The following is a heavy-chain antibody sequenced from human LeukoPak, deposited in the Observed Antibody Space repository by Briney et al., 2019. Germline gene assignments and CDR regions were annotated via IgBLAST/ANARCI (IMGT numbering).Heavy chain of an antibody. J-gene: IGHJ4*02. CDR1: GGSISSYY. V-gene: IGHV4-59*01. Sequence: PSETLSLTCTVSGGSISSYYWSWIRQPPGKGLEWIGYIYYSGSTNYNPSLKSRVTISVDTSKNQFSLKLSSVTAADTAIYYCAKDVPYCSSTICYKGFDYWGQGTLVTVSS. CDR3: AKDVPYCSSTICYKGFDY. D-gene: IGHD2-2*02. CDR2: IYYSGST.